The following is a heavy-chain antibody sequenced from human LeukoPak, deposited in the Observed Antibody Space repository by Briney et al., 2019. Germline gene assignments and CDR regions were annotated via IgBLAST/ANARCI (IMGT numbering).Heavy chain of an antibody. CDR2: ISGSGNII. CDR3: ARPRSDLYGMDV. CDR1: EFIFSSYE. Sequence: GGSLRLSCIASEFIFSSYEMNWVRQAPGKGLEWVSYISGSGNIIYYADSVKGRFTISRDDAKNSLYLQMNSLRVEDTAVYYCARPRSDLYGMDVWGQGTTVTVSS. J-gene: IGHJ6*02. V-gene: IGHV3-48*03.